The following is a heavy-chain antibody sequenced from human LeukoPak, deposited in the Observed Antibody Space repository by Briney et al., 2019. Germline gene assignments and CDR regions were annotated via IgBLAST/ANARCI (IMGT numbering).Heavy chain of an antibody. D-gene: IGHD4-17*01. CDR3: AKDMTTVTTFGLVIEAFDI. J-gene: IGHJ3*02. Sequence: GGSLRLSCGASGFTFSSAGMDWVRQAPGKGLEWVAAVSYDGSNKFYADSVKGRFTISRDNSKNTLYLQMNSLRAEDTAVYYCAKDMTTVTTFGLVIEAFDIWGQGTMVTVSS. V-gene: IGHV3-30*18. CDR2: VSYDGSNK. CDR1: GFTFSSAG.